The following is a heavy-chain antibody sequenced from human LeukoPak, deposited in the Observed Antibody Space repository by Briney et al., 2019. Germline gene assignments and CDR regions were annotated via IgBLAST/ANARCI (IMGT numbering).Heavy chain of an antibody. V-gene: IGHV4-39*07. J-gene: IGHJ4*01. CDR3: ARESGVTRTVNSFDF. Sequence: SETLSLTCTVSGDSISSYSYYWAWIRQPPGKGLEWIGSILFRGATYYNPSLKPRIIMSVDTSQNNFSLKLTSVTAADTAVYFCARESGVTRTVNSFDFWGRGTLITVSS. D-gene: IGHD1-1*01. CDR2: ILFRGAT. CDR1: GDSISSYSYY.